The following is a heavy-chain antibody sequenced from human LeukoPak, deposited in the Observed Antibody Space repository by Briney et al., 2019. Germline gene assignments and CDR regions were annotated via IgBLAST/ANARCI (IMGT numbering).Heavy chain of an antibody. D-gene: IGHD5-12*01. Sequence: GGSLRLSCVASGFTVSSNYMNWVRQAPGKGLEWVSVIYGGGSTYYADSVKGRFTISRDNSKNTLYLQMNSLRAEDTAVYYCASSGATIWEFDYWGQGTLVTVSS. J-gene: IGHJ4*02. CDR1: GFTVSSNY. CDR3: ASSGATIWEFDY. V-gene: IGHV3-53*01. CDR2: IYGGGST.